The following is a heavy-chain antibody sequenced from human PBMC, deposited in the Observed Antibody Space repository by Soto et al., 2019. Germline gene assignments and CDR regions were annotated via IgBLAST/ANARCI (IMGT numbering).Heavy chain of an antibody. CDR2: ISGSGGST. D-gene: IGHD3-9*01. CDR1: GFTFSSYA. Sequence: GGSLRLSCAASGFTFSSYAMSWVRQAPGKGLEWVSAISGSGGSTYYADSVKGRFTISRDNSKNTPYLQMNSLRAEDTAVYYCAKDRLRYFDWSSLDYWGQGTLVTVSS. J-gene: IGHJ4*02. CDR3: AKDRLRYFDWSSLDY. V-gene: IGHV3-23*01.